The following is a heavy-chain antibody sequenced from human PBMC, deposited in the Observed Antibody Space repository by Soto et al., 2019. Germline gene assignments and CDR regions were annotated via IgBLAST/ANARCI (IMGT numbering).Heavy chain of an antibody. D-gene: IGHD5-18*01. CDR1: GFTFRTYW. Sequence: EVQLVESGGGLVQPGGSLRLSCGASGFTFRTYWLSWVRQVPGKGLEWVANINQDGSEKNYVDSVKGRFTISRDNAKNSLYLQMGSVRAEDTALYYCARDGSTSWYSYDYHGMDVWGQGTTVTVSS. J-gene: IGHJ6*02. V-gene: IGHV3-7*05. CDR3: ARDGSTSWYSYDYHGMDV. CDR2: INQDGSEK.